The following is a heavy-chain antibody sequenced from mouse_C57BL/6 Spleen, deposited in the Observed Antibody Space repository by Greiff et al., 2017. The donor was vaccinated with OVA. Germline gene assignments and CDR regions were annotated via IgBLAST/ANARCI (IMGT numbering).Heavy chain of an antibody. V-gene: IGHV1-69*01. CDR2: IDPSDSYT. CDR1: GYTFTSYW. J-gene: IGHJ2*01. CDR3: ARITTVFDY. D-gene: IGHD1-1*01. Sequence: QVQLQQSGAELVMPGASVKLSCKASGYTFTSYWMHWVKQRPGQGLEWIGEIDPSDSYTNYNQKFKGKSTLTVDKSSSTAYMQLSSLTSEDSAVYYCARITTVFDYWGQGTTLTVSS.